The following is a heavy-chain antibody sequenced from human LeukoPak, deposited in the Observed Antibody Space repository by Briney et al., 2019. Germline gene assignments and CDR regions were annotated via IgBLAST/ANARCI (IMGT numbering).Heavy chain of an antibody. CDR3: ARVGSRYWDFGI. D-gene: IGHD2-8*02. CDR1: GFTFSNYE. V-gene: IGHV3-48*03. J-gene: IGHJ3*02. CDR2: ISSTGDTI. Sequence: GGSLRLSCTASGFTFSNYEMNWVRQAPRKGLECVSYISSTGDTIYFADSVKGRFTISRDNAKDSLYLQMNSLRVEDTAIYYCARVGSRYWDFGIWGQGTMVTVSS.